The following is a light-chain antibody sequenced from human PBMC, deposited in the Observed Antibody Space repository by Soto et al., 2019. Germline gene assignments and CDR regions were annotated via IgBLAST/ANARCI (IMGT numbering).Light chain of an antibody. V-gene: IGKV1-33*01. J-gene: IGKJ5*01. CDR2: DAS. CDR1: QDISNY. Sequence: DIQMTQSPSSLSASVGDRFTITCQASQDISNYLNWYQQKPGKAPKLLIYDASNLETGVPSRFSGSGSGTDFTFTISSLQPEDIATYYCQQYDNPPITFGQGTRLEIK. CDR3: QQYDNPPIT.